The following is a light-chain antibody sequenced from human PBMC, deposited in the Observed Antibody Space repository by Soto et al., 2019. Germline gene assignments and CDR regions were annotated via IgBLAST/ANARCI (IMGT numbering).Light chain of an antibody. CDR2: DVI. CDR3: SSYISTSTLV. V-gene: IGLV2-14*01. Sequence: QSALTQPAPVSGSPGQSLTISCTGTSSDIGGYNYVSWYQQHPGKAPKLMLYDVITRPSGVSSRFSGSKSGNTASLTISGLQAEDEADYYCSSYISTSTLVFGTGTKLTVL. CDR1: SSDIGGYNY. J-gene: IGLJ1*01.